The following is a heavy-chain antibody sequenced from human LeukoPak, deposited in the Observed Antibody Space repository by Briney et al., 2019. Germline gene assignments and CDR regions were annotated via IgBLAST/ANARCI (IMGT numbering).Heavy chain of an antibody. Sequence: PGGSLRLSCAGSGFTFDDYAMHWVRQTPGKGPEWVSGISWNSGNIAYADFVGGRFTISRDNAKNSLSLQMNSLSDEDTAVYYCAKDAYGGATFFYYMDVWGKGTTVTVSS. CDR1: GFTFDDYA. V-gene: IGHV3-9*01. CDR3: AKDAYGGATFFYYMDV. D-gene: IGHD2/OR15-2a*01. J-gene: IGHJ6*03. CDR2: ISWNSGNI.